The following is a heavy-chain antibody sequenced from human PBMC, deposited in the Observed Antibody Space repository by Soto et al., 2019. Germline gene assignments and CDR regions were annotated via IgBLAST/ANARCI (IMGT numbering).Heavy chain of an antibody. CDR2: IYPGDSDT. D-gene: IGHD3-10*01. J-gene: IGHJ5*02. V-gene: IGHV5-51*01. CDR1: GHNFTNYW. CDR3: ARHRVYGSGSYSENWFDP. Sequence: PGESLKISCKGSGHNFTNYWIGWVRQMPGKGLEWMGIIYPGDSDTRYSPSFQGQVTISADKSISTAYLQWSSLKASDTAMYYCARHRVYGSGSYSENWFDPWGQGTLVTVSS.